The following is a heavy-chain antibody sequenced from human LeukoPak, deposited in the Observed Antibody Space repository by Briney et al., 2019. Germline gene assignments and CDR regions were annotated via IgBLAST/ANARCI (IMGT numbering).Heavy chain of an antibody. CDR2: IWYDGSNK. V-gene: IGHV3-33*01. J-gene: IGHJ6*02. CDR3: ARDYGSGSAYYYYGMDV. CDR1: GFTFRRNG. Sequence: GGSLRLSCAASGFTFRRNGMHWLRQAPGKGLEWVAVIWYDGSNKYYADSVKGRFTISRDNSKNTLYLQMNSLRAEDTAVYYCARDYGSGSAYYYYGMDVWGQGTTVTVSS. D-gene: IGHD3-10*01.